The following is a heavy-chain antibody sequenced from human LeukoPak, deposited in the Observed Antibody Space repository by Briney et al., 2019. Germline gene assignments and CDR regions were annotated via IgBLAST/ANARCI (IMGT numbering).Heavy chain of an antibody. V-gene: IGHV3-23*01. CDR3: AKQWFGELLTPSDY. Sequence: GESLKISCKGSGYSFNNYAMSWVRQAPGKGLEWASAISGSGGSTYYADSVKGRFTISRDNSKNTLYLQMNSLRAEDTAVYYCAKQWFGELLTPSDYWGQGTLVTVSS. D-gene: IGHD3-10*01. CDR2: ISGSGGST. CDR1: GYSFNNYA. J-gene: IGHJ4*02.